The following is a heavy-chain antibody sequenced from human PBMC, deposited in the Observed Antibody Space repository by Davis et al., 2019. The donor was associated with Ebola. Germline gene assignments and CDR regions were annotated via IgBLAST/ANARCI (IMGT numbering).Heavy chain of an antibody. Sequence: GGSLRLSCAASGFTFDDYAMHWVRQAPGKGLEWVSGISWNSGSIGYADSVKGRFTISRDNAKKSLYLQMNSLRAEDTALYYCAREEGLVLEWLFAEYWGQGTLVTVSS. V-gene: IGHV3-9*01. CDR2: ISWNSGSI. CDR3: AREEGLVLEWLFAEY. J-gene: IGHJ4*02. D-gene: IGHD3-3*01. CDR1: GFTFDDYA.